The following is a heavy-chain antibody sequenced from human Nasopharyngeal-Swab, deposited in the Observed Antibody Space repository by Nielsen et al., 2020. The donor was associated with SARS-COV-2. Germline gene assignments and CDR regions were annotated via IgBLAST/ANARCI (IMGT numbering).Heavy chain of an antibody. CDR1: GFTFSSYC. CDR3: ARDQYYDSSGYYYYGMDV. CDR2: IKQDGSEK. J-gene: IGHJ6*02. Sequence: GGSLRLSCAASGFTFSSYCMRWVRQAPGKGLEWVANIKQDGSEKYYVDSVKGRFTISRDNAKNSLYLQMNSLRAEDTAVYYCARDQYYDSSGYYYYGMDVWGQGTTVTVSS. D-gene: IGHD3-22*01. V-gene: IGHV3-7*01.